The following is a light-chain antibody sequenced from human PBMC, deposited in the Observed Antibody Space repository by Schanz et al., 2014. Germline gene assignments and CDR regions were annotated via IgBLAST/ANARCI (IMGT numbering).Light chain of an antibody. Sequence: QSALTQSASVSGSLGQSITISCTGTSSDVGGYDYVSWYQQLPGKAPKLMIYDVSNRPSGVSNRFSGSKSGNTASLTISGLQAEDEADYYCSSYTNRSTPYVFGTGTKVTVL. J-gene: IGLJ1*01. V-gene: IGLV2-14*03. CDR1: SSDVGGYDY. CDR2: DVS. CDR3: SSYTNRSTPYV.